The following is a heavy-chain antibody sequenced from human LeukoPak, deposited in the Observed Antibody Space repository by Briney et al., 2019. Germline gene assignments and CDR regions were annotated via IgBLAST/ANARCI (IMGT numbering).Heavy chain of an antibody. Sequence: GGSPKLSSAASGFTFSGSAMRWVRHASGKGLEWGGRIRSKANSYATAYAASVKGRFTISRDDSKNTAYLQMNSLKTEDTAVYYCTRPTLPMVRGVIAAFDIWGQGTMVTVSS. CDR3: TRPTLPMVRGVIAAFDI. J-gene: IGHJ3*02. CDR2: IRSKANSYAT. V-gene: IGHV3-73*01. D-gene: IGHD3-10*01. CDR1: GFTFSGSA.